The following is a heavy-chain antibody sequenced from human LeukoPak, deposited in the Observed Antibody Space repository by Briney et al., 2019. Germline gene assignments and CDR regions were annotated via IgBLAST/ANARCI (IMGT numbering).Heavy chain of an antibody. Sequence: GGSLRLSCTASGFTFSSYSLNWVRQAPGKGLEWVSSVRTGSNYIYYADSVKGRFTISRDNDKNSLYLQMNSLRAEDTAVYYCARNGYSGYDRTVGVYCYYGMDVWGQGTTVTVSS. D-gene: IGHD5-12*01. CDR3: ARNGYSGYDRTVGVYCYYGMDV. CDR2: VRTGSNYI. CDR1: GFTFSSYS. V-gene: IGHV3-21*04. J-gene: IGHJ6*02.